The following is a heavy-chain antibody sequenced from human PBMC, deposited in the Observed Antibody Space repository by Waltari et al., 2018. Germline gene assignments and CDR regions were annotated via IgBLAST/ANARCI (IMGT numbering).Heavy chain of an antibody. D-gene: IGHD6-19*01. Sequence: QVQLVQSGAEVKKPGASVKVSCKASGYNFTSYDIHWVRQATGQGLEWMGWMNPNSGNTGYAQKFQGRVTMTRNTSISTAYMELSSLRSEDTAVYYCARGAYSSGWYGYYYYGMDVWGQGTTVTVSS. CDR1: GYNFTSYD. J-gene: IGHJ6*02. CDR2: MNPNSGNT. V-gene: IGHV1-8*01. CDR3: ARGAYSSGWYGYYYYGMDV.